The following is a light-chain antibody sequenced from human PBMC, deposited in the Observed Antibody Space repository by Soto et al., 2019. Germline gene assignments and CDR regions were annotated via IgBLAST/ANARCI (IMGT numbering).Light chain of an antibody. CDR3: RSYTTSNQSV. Sequence: QSVLTKPAYVSGSHGQSITISCSGTSNDVGAYNFVSWYHVHPGRAPPLIISEDTVRPSGIFHRFSGSKSSNSASPTISGLQAYNEADYHCRSYTTSNQSVFGNGAKVTVL. CDR1: SNDVGAYNF. V-gene: IGLV2-14*01. CDR2: EDT. J-gene: IGLJ1*01.